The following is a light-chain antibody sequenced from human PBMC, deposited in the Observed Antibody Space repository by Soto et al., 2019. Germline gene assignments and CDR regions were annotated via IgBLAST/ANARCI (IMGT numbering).Light chain of an antibody. CDR1: SSNIGAGYD. CDR2: GNS. CDR3: NSYTSNNTYV. V-gene: IGLV1-40*01. Sequence: QSVLTQPPSVSGAPGQRVTISCTGSSSNIGAGYDVHWYQQLPGTAPKLLIYGNSNRPSGVPDRFSGSKSGTSASLAISGLRAEDEADYYCNSYTSNNTYVFGTGTKLTVL. J-gene: IGLJ1*01.